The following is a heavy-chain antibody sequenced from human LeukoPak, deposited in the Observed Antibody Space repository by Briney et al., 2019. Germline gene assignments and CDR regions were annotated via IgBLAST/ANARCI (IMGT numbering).Heavy chain of an antibody. D-gene: IGHD3-22*01. Sequence: PGGSLRLSCAASGFTFSSYWMSWVRQAPGKGLEWVANIKQDGSEEYYVDSVKGRFTISRDNAKNSLYLQMNSLRAEDAAVYYCATYCYDSSGYYAEKNYYFDYWGQGTLVTVSS. CDR2: IKQDGSEE. J-gene: IGHJ4*02. V-gene: IGHV3-7*01. CDR1: GFTFSSYW. CDR3: ATYCYDSSGYYAEKNYYFDY.